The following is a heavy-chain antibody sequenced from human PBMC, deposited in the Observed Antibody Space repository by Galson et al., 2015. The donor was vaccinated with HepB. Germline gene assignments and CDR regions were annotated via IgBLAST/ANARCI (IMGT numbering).Heavy chain of an antibody. Sequence: SVKVSCKASGGTFSSYAISWVRQAPGQGLEWMGGIIPIFGTANYAQKFQGRVTITADESTSTAYMELSSLRSEDTAVYYCAREAGHRGWFDPWGQGTLVTVSS. CDR3: AREAGHRGWFDP. CDR1: GGTFSSYA. V-gene: IGHV1-69*13. CDR2: IIPIFGTA. D-gene: IGHD1-14*01. J-gene: IGHJ5*02.